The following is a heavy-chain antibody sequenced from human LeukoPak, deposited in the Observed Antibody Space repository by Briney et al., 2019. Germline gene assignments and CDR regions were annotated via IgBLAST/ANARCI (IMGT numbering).Heavy chain of an antibody. D-gene: IGHD2-21*02. CDR2: IIPIFGTA. Sequence: GASVKVSCKASGGTFSSYAISWVRQAPGQGLEWMGGIIPIFGTANYAQKFQGRVTITADESTSTAYMELSSLRSEDTAVYYCAIAYCGGDRYTDYYYGMDVWGQGTTVTVSS. CDR3: AIAYCGGDRYTDYYYGMDV. J-gene: IGHJ6*02. CDR1: GGTFSSYA. V-gene: IGHV1-69*13.